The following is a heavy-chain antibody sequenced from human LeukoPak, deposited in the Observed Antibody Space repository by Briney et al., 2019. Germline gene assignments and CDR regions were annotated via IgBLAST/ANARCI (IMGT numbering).Heavy chain of an antibody. CDR1: GFIFTSNR. V-gene: IGHV3-7*01. D-gene: IGHD3-16*01. CDR2: IKHDGSEQ. J-gene: IGHJ5*02. Sequence: AGGSLRLSCAASGFIFTSNRMNWVRQAPGKGLGWVANIKHDGSEQIYVDSVKGRFTISRDNAKDSVYLQMNSLRAEDTAVHYCTRGLGEHGGVSDRWGQGTLVIVS. CDR3: TRGLGEHGGVSDR.